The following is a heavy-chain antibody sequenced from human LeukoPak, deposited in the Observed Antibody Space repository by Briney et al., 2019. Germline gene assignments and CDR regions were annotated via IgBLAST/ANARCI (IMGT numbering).Heavy chain of an antibody. CDR1: GYSFTSYW. Sequence: GESLKISCKGSGYSFTSYWIGWVRQMPGKGLEWMGIIYPGDSDTRYSPSFQGQVTISADKSISTAYLQWSSLKASDTAMYYCARPLSIAAAGMEAGHWGQGTLVTVSS. J-gene: IGHJ4*02. CDR3: ARPLSIAAAGMEAGH. CDR2: IYPGDSDT. V-gene: IGHV5-51*01. D-gene: IGHD6-13*01.